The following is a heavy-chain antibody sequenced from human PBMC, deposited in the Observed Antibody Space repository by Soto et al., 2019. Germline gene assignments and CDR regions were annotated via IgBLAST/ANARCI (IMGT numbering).Heavy chain of an antibody. CDR1: GGSFSGYY. D-gene: IGHD3-16*02. CDR2: INHSGST. Sequence: SETLSLTCAVYGGSFSGYYWSWIRQPPGKGLEWIGEINHSGSTNYNPSLKSRVTISVDTSKNQFSLKLSSVTAADTAVYYCARRRVRRSFHDFWAQGNLVTVSS. CDR3: ARRRVRRSFHDF. V-gene: IGHV4-34*01. J-gene: IGHJ4*02.